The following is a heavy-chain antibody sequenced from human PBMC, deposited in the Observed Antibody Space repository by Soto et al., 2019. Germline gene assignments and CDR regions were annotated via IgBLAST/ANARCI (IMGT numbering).Heavy chain of an antibody. V-gene: IGHV3-23*01. CDR3: AKAPPSSSWYEIDY. Sequence: EVQLLESGGGLVQRGGPLRLSCAASGFTFSTYDMSWVRQAPGEGLGWVSTISGSGGKTDYADSVKGRFTISRDNSNKTLYLQMNSLRDEDTAVYSCAKAPPSSSWYEIDYWGQGTMVTVSS. D-gene: IGHD6-13*01. CDR2: ISGSGGKT. J-gene: IGHJ4*02. CDR1: GFTFSTYD.